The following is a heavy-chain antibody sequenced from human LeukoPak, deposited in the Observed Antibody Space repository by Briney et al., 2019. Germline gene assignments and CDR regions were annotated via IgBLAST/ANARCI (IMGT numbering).Heavy chain of an antibody. V-gene: IGHV3-20*04. CDR1: GFTFDDYG. J-gene: IGHJ4*02. CDR3: AREPYGSGSYGVDY. D-gene: IGHD3-10*01. Sequence: PGGSLRLSCAACGFTFDDYGMSWVRQAPGKGLEWVSGINWNGGSTGYADSVKGRFTISRDNAKNSLYLQMNSLRAEDTALYYCAREPYGSGSYGVDYWGQGTLVTVSS. CDR2: INWNGGST.